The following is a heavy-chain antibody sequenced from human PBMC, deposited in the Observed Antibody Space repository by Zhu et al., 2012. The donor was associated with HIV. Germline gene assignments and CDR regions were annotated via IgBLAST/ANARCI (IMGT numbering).Heavy chain of an antibody. D-gene: IGHD3-10*01. CDR2: IYHSGST. CDR3: ARDPGSMVRGVMRSYAFDI. CDR1: GYSISSGYY. Sequence: QVQLQESGPGLVKPSETLSLTCTVSGYSISSGYYWGWIRQPPGKGLEWIGSIYHSGSTYYNPSLKSRVTISVDTSKNQFSLKLSSVTAADTAVYYCARDPGSMVRGVMRSYAFDIWGQGAMVTVSS. V-gene: IGHV4-38-2*02. J-gene: IGHJ3*02.